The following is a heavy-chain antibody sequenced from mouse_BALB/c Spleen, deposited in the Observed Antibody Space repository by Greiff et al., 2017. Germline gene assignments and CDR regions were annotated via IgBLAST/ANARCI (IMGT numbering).Heavy chain of an antibody. D-gene: IGHD2-3*01. V-gene: IGHV7-3*02. CDR1: GFTFTDYY. CDR3: AREGEVRVTRYFDV. J-gene: IGHJ1*01. Sequence: EVQVVESGGGLVQPGGSLRLSCATSGFTFTDYYMSWVRQPPGKALEWLGFIRNKANGYTTEYSASVKGRFTISRDNSQSILYLQMNTLRAEDSATYYCAREGEVRVTRYFDVWGAGTTVTVSS. CDR2: IRNKANGYTT.